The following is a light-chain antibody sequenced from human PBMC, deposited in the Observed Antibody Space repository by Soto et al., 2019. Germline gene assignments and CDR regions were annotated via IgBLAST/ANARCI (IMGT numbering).Light chain of an antibody. J-gene: IGKJ5*01. V-gene: IGKV3-11*01. CDR2: DAS. Sequence: EIVLTQSPATLSLSPGERATLSCRASQSVSSYLAWYQQKPAQAPRLLIYDASNRATGIPARFSGSGSGTDFTLTISSLEPEDFAVYYCQQRSSWFTFGQGTRLAIK. CDR1: QSVSSY. CDR3: QQRSSWFT.